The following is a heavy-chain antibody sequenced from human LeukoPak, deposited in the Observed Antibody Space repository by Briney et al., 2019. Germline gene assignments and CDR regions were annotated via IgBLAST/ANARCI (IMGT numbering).Heavy chain of an antibody. CDR3: ATTLDSGSFNDLDY. CDR2: INPDSGGT. CDR1: GYTFTGYH. D-gene: IGHD1-26*01. Sequence: ASVKVSCKASGYTFTGYHMHWVRQAPGQALEWMGWINPDSGGTDYAQKFQGRVTMTRDTSISTAYMELSRLRSDDTAMYYCATTLDSGSFNDLDYWGQGTLVTVSS. V-gene: IGHV1-2*02. J-gene: IGHJ4*02.